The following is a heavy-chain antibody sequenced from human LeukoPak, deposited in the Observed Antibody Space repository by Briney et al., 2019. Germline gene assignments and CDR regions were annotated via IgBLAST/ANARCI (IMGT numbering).Heavy chain of an antibody. CDR2: MNPNSGNT. CDR3: ARGGSDLSAQDYYYYMDV. CDR1: GYTFTSYD. V-gene: IGHV1-8*01. J-gene: IGHJ6*03. Sequence: ASVKVSCKASGYTFTSYDINWVRRATGQGLEWMGWMNPNSGNTGYAQKFQGRVTMTRNTSISTAYMELSSLGSEDTAVYYCARGGSDLSAQDYYYYMDVWGKGTTVTVSS.